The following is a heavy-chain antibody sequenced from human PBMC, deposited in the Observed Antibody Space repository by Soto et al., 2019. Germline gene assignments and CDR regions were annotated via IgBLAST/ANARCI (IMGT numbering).Heavy chain of an antibody. D-gene: IGHD2-2*01. CDR2: INPDSGGT. V-gene: IGHV1-2*02. CDR1: GYTFTDYY. J-gene: IGHJ2*01. CDR3: AIRTGQLAIISEFDGDWFFEV. Sequence: QEQLVQSGAEVKKPGASLKVSCKASGYTFTDYYIHWVRQAPGQGLEWVGWINPDSGGTNLAQRLQGRVTMTRDTSINTAYMELSSLRSDDTAVYYCAIRTGQLAIISEFDGDWFFEVWGRGTLVTVSS.